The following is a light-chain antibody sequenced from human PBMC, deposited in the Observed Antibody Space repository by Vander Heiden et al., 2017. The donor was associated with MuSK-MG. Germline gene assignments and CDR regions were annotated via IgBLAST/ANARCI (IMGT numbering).Light chain of an antibody. Sequence: QPALPQPRAVSGSPGPSVTISAPGTRSDVGGSTYVSCDQQPPGKAPMLMIDDVSKRPSGVPDRFAGSKSGNTASPTISGLQAEDEAYYYCCSYAGSYTGVFGGGTKLTVL. CDR1: RSDVGGSTY. CDR2: DVS. V-gene: IGLV2-11*01. J-gene: IGLJ3*02. CDR3: CSYAGSYTGV.